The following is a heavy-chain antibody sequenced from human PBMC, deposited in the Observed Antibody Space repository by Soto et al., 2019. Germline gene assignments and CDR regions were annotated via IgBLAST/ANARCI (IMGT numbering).Heavy chain of an antibody. CDR3: ADIAVSHTGHY. Sequence: EVQLVESGGGLVKPGESLRLSCAASGFTLSNAWMNWVRQAPGKGLEWVARIKTKAHGGTTDYAAPVTGRFIISRDDSKNMVYLQMNSLKIEDTGVYYCADIAVSHTGHYWGQGTLVTVSS. D-gene: IGHD6-19*01. V-gene: IGHV3-15*01. CDR2: IKTKAHGGTT. J-gene: IGHJ4*02. CDR1: GFTLSNAW.